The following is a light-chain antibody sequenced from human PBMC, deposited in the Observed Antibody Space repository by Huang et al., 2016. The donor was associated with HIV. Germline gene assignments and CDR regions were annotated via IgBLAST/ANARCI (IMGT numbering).Light chain of an antibody. Sequence: DNQMTQSPSSLSASVGDRVTITCRASQSINTYLNWYQKKPGKAPNLLISAASSLHSGVPSRFSGSGSGTDFTLTISSLQPEDFATYYCQQSFSTPPTFGQGTNLDIK. CDR1: QSINTY. V-gene: IGKV1-39*01. CDR2: AAS. J-gene: IGKJ2*01. CDR3: QQSFSTPPT.